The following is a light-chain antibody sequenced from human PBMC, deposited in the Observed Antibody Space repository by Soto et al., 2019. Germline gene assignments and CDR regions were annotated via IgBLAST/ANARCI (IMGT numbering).Light chain of an antibody. CDR2: DAS. V-gene: IGKV3D-20*01. CDR3: QQYGSSPIT. CDR1: QSVSSSY. J-gene: IGKJ5*01. Sequence: IVLTQSPATLSLSPGERATLSCGASQSVSSSYSAWYQQKPGLAPRLLIYDASSRATGIPDRFSGSGSGTDFTLTISRLEPEDFAVYYCQQYGSSPITFGQGTRLEIK.